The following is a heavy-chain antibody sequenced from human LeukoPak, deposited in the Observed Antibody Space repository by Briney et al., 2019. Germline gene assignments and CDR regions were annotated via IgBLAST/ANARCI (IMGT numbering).Heavy chain of an antibody. CDR2: ISAYNGNT. D-gene: IGHD3-22*01. J-gene: IGHJ4*02. Sequence: GASVKVSCKASGYTFTGYGISWVRQAPGQGLEWMGWISAYNGNTNYAQKLQGRVTMTTDTSTSTAYMELRSLRSDDTAVYYCARAESGHYFDSNGYYLGLNYWGQGTLVTVSS. CDR1: GYTFTGYG. CDR3: ARAESGHYFDSNGYYLGLNY. V-gene: IGHV1-18*01.